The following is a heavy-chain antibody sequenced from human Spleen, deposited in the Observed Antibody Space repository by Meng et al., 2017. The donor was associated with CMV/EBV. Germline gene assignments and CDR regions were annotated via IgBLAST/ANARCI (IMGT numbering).Heavy chain of an antibody. CDR1: GFTVSANY. CDR2: IYTGGST. Sequence: SCAASGFTVSANYMGWVRLPPGKGLEWVSVIYTGGSTYYADSVKGRFTISRDNSKNTVYLQMNSLRAEDTAVYYCARGLIVGSTRIDDWGQGTLVTVSS. D-gene: IGHD1-26*01. J-gene: IGHJ4*02. V-gene: IGHV3-53*01. CDR3: ARGLIVGSTRIDD.